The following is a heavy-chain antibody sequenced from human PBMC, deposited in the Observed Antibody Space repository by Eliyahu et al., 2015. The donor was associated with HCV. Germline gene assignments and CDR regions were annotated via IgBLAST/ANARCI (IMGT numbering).Heavy chain of an antibody. D-gene: IGHD5-24*01. V-gene: IGHV5-51*03. Sequence: EVQLVQSGAEVXRPGESLRISCKTSGYSFNNYWIDWVRQMPGKGLEWMGTIYPADSDTRYSPSFQGQVIISADKSTSTAYLQWNTLKASDTAMYFCARVGRDDYNYYYWGQGTLVTVSA. CDR1: GYSFNNYW. J-gene: IGHJ4*02. CDR2: IYPADSDT. CDR3: ARVGRDDYNYYY.